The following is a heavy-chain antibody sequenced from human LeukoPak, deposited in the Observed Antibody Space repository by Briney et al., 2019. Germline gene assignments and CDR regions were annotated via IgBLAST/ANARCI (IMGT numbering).Heavy chain of an antibody. J-gene: IGHJ6*02. D-gene: IGHD3-22*01. CDR1: GGSISSSGYY. CDR2: MYYSGNT. CDR3: ASTQRGGYYDSSGYDYYYGMDV. Sequence: PSETLSLTCTVSGGSISSSGYYWSWIRQHPGKGLEYIGYMYYSGNTFYNPSLKSRVTISVDKSKNQFSLRLSSVTAADTAVYYCASTQRGGYYDSSGYDYYYGMDVWGQGTTVTVSS. V-gene: IGHV4-31*03.